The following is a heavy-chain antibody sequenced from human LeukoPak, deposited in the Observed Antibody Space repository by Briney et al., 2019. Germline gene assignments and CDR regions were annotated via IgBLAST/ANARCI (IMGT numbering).Heavy chain of an antibody. Sequence: SETLSLTCTVSGGSTSSGDYIWTWIRQPPGKGLEWIGRMHYGGSPSYNPSLQSRVTISADTSKHQFSLSLYSVTAADTAVYYCTRGLPADKIDYWGQGTLVTVSS. J-gene: IGHJ4*02. D-gene: IGHD2-15*01. CDR3: TRGLPADKIDY. CDR2: MHYGGSP. CDR1: GGSTSSGDYI. V-gene: IGHV4-30-4*01.